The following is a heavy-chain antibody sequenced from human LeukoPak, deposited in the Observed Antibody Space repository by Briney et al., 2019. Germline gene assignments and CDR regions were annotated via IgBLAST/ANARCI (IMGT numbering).Heavy chain of an antibody. CDR3: ARLIRFDSSGYFYPPNRAGADN. V-gene: IGHV3-11*01. CDR1: GFRFSDFY. CDR2: ISSTGSTT. Sequence: GGSLRLSCAASGFRFSDFYMTWIRQAPGKGLEWVSLISSTGSTTHYADSVKGRFAISRDNAKSSLYIQMNNLSAEDTAIYFCARLIRFDSSGYFYPPNRAGADNWGQGTLVTVSS. J-gene: IGHJ4*02. D-gene: IGHD3-22*01.